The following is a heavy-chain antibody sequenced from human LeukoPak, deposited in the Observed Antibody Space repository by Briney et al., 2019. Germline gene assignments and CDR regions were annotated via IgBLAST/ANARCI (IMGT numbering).Heavy chain of an antibody. CDR2: ISSSSSYI. CDR1: GFTFSSYG. J-gene: IGHJ4*02. CDR3: ARAADYYGSGIFDY. Sequence: GSLRLSCAASGFTFSSYGMNWVRQAPEKGLEWVSFISSSSSYIYYADSVKGRLTISRDNAKNSLYLQMNSLRAEDTAVYYCARAADYYGSGIFDYWGQGTLVTVSS. V-gene: IGHV3-21*01. D-gene: IGHD3-10*01.